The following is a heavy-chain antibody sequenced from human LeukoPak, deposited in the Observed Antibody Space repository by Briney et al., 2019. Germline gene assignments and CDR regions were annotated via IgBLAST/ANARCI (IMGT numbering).Heavy chain of an antibody. D-gene: IGHD5-18*01. CDR2: IYSGGST. V-gene: IGHV3-66*01. CDR1: GFTVSSNY. Sequence: PGGFLRLSCAASGFTVSSNYMSWVRQAPGQGLEWVSVIYSGGSTYSADSVKGRFTISRDNSKNTLYLQMNSLRAEDTAVYYCARGRGYSYARYYYGMDVWGQGTTVTVSS. J-gene: IGHJ6*02. CDR3: ARGRGYSYARYYYGMDV.